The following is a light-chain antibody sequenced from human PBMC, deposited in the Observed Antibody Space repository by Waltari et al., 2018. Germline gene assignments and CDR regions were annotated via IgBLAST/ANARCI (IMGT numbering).Light chain of an antibody. CDR3: QQHDNLPLT. CDR1: QDISNS. CDR2: DAS. V-gene: IGKV1-33*01. J-gene: IGKJ5*01. Sequence: IQMTQSPPSLSASVGDRVTITCQASQDISNSLNWYQQKPGKAPKLLINDASNLQAGVPSRFSGSGSGTNFVFIISSVRPEDVATYYCQQHDNLPLTFGQGTRLEIK.